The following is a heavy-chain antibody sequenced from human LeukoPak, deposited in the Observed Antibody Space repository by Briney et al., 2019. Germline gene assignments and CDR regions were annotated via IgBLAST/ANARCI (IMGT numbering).Heavy chain of an antibody. V-gene: IGHV3-48*01. CDR2: ISSSSSTI. CDR1: GFTFSSYS. D-gene: IGHD2-15*01. CDR3: ARDQPVVVVVAAIAHYYYYMDV. Sequence: GGSLRLSCAASGFTFSSYSMNWVRQAPGKGLEWVSYISSSSSTICYADSVKGRFTISRDNAKNSLYLQMNSLRAEDTAVYYCARDQPVVVVVAAIAHYYYYMDVWGKGTTVTVSS. J-gene: IGHJ6*03.